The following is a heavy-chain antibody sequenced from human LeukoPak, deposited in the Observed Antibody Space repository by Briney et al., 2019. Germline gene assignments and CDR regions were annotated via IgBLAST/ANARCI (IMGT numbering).Heavy chain of an antibody. CDR2: ISGSGDST. D-gene: IGHD3-3*01. J-gene: IGHJ4*02. Sequence: PGGSLRLSCEASGFTFSSYAMSWVRQAPGKGLEWVSAISGSGDSTYYADSVKGRFTISRDNSKNTLYLQMNSLRAEDTAVYYCAKAGGITIFGIVNPHFDYWGQGTLVTVSS. CDR1: GFTFSSYA. CDR3: AKAGGITIFGIVNPHFDY. V-gene: IGHV3-23*01.